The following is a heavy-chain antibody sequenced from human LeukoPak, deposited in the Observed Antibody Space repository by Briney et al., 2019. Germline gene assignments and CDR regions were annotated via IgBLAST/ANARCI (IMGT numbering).Heavy chain of an antibody. Sequence: ASVKVSCKASGYTFTDYYMHWVRQAPGQGFEWMGWINPNDGDTNYAQKFQGRVTMTRDTSISTAHMEVSRLRSDDTAVYYCARANFLYCSSTTCLFDYWGQGTLVSVSS. CDR2: INPNDGDT. J-gene: IGHJ4*02. D-gene: IGHD2-2*01. V-gene: IGHV1-2*02. CDR3: ARANFLYCSSTTCLFDY. CDR1: GYTFTDYY.